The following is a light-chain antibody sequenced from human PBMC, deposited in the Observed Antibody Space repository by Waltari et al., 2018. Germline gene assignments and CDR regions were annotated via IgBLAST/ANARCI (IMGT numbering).Light chain of an antibody. V-gene: IGLV3-19*01. CDR3: NSRDSSAFWV. CDR1: SLRSYY. CDR2: GKN. J-gene: IGLJ3*02. Sequence: SSELTQDPAVSVALGQTVRITCQGDSLRSYYASWYQQKPGQAPVLVIYGKNNRPSGIPDRVSGSSSGNTASLTITGAQAEDEADYYCNSRDSSAFWVFGGGTKLTVL.